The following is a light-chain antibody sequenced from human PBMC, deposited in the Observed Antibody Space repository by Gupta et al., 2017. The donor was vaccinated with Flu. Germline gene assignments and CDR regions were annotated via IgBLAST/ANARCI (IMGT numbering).Light chain of an antibody. J-gene: IGKJ1*01. CDR2: WAS. CDR1: QSVLYSSNNKNY. Sequence: DIVMTQSPDSLAVSLGERATINCKSSQSVLYSSNNKNYLAWYQQKPGQPPQLLIYWASTRESGVPDRFSGSGSGTDFTLTISSLQAEDVAFYYCQQYYTTPKWTFGQGTKVEIK. V-gene: IGKV4-1*01. CDR3: QQYYTTPKWT.